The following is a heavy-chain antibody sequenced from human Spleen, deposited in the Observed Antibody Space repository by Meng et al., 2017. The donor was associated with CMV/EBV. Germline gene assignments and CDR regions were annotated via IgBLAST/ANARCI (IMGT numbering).Heavy chain of an antibody. J-gene: IGHJ4*02. V-gene: IGHV4-39*01. CDR3: AHGDYVDY. D-gene: IGHD4-17*01. CDR2: IYYSGST. Sequence: VTCTVSGGSISSGSYYWGWIRQPPGKGLEWIGTIYYSGSTYYNPSLESRVTISVDTSKNQFSLKLTSVTAADTAVYYCAHGDYVDYWGQGTLVTVSS. CDR1: GGSISSGSYY.